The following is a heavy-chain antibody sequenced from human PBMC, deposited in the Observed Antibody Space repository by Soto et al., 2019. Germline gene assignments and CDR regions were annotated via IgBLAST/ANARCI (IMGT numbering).Heavy chain of an antibody. CDR2: ISYDGSNK. J-gene: IGHJ6*02. D-gene: IGHD6-19*01. CDR1: GFTFSSYG. V-gene: IGHV3-30*18. Sequence: GGSLRLSCAASGFTFSSYGMHWVRQAPGKGLEWVAVISYDGSNKYYADSVKGRFTISRDNSKNTLYLQMNSLRAEDTAVYYCAKSYEAVAGYYYYYGMDVWGQGTTVTVSS. CDR3: AKSYEAVAGYYYYYGMDV.